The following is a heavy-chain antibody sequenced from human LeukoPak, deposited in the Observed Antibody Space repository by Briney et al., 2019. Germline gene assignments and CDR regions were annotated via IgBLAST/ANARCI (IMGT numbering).Heavy chain of an antibody. J-gene: IGHJ6*03. CDR3: ARRYSGYAYYYYMDV. V-gene: IGHV4-39*07. CDR1: GGSTSSSSYY. CDR2: IYYSGST. D-gene: IGHD5-12*01. Sequence: PSETLSLTCTVSGGSTSSSSYYWGWIRQPPGKGLEWIGSIYYSGSTYYNPSLKSRVTISVDTSKNQFSLKLSSVTAADTAVYYCARRYSGYAYYYYMDVWGKGTTVTVSS.